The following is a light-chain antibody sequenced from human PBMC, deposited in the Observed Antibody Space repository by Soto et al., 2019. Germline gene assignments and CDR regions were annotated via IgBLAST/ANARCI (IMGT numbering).Light chain of an antibody. CDR3: QQYNNWPRWT. Sequence: EIVMTQSPATLSVSPGERATLSWAASQSVSSNLAWYQQKPGQAPGLLIYGASTRATGIPARFSGSGSGTEFTLTISSLQSEDFAVYYCQQYNNWPRWTFGQGTKVDIK. V-gene: IGKV3-15*01. J-gene: IGKJ1*01. CDR2: GAS. CDR1: QSVSSN.